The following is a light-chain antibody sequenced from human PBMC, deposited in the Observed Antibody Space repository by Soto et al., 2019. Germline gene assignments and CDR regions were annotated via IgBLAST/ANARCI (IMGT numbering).Light chain of an antibody. CDR1: SSDVGSYNL. Sequence: QSALTQPASVSGSPGQSITISCTGTSSDVGSYNLVSWYQQHPGKAPKLMIYEGSKRPSGVSNRFSGSKSDNTASLTISGLQAEDEADYYCCSYAGSLVVFGGGTQLTVL. CDR3: CSYAGSLVV. CDR2: EGS. J-gene: IGLJ2*01. V-gene: IGLV2-23*01.